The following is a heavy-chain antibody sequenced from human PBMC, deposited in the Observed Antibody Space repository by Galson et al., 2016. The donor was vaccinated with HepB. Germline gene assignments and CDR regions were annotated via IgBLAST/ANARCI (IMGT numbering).Heavy chain of an antibody. CDR3: VRDFLWGEGADAFDI. J-gene: IGHJ3*02. Sequence: SLRLSCAASGFNFITTWMHWVRQSPGKGLVWVSRINGDGRITNYADSVRGRFTISRDNAKNTVSLRMNSLRAEDTAIYYCVRDFLWGEGADAFDIWGQGTRVTVSS. V-gene: IGHV3-74*01. CDR2: INGDGRIT. CDR1: GFNFITTW. D-gene: IGHD3-16*01.